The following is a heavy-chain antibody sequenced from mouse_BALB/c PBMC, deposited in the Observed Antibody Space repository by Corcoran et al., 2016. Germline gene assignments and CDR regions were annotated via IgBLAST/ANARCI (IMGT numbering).Heavy chain of an antibody. V-gene: IGHV1-18*01. CDR3: ARGREYGNPFAY. Sequence: QVQQSGPALLKHGASVKISCKTYGYTFTEYTMHWVKQSHGKSLEWMEGINPNNGGTSYNQKFKGKATLTVDKSSSTAYMELRSLTSEDSEVYFCARGREYGNPFAYWGQGALVTVSA. D-gene: IGHD2-10*02. CDR2: INPNNGGT. CDR1: GYTFTEYT. J-gene: IGHJ3*01.